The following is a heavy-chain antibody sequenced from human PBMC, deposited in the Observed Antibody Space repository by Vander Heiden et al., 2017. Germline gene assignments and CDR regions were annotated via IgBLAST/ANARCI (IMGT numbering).Heavy chain of an antibody. V-gene: IGHV3-23*01. CDR3: AKESWLHGVDY. CDR2: ISDSGGST. D-gene: IGHD6-19*01. CDR1: GFTFSSYA. J-gene: IGHJ4*01. Sequence: EVQLLESGGGLVQPGGSLRLSCAASGFTFSSYAMTWVRQAPGKGLEWVSCISDSGGSTYYADSVKGRFTISRDNSKDTLYLQMNILRAEDTAVYYCAKESWLHGVDYWCHGPLVTLS.